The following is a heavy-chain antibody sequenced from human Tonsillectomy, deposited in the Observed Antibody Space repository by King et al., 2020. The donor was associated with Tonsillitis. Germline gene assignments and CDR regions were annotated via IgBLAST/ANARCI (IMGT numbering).Heavy chain of an antibody. CDR2: ISSSSSYI. CDR1: GFTFSSYS. V-gene: IGHV3-21*01. Sequence: VQLVESGGGLVKPGGSLRLSCAASGFTFSSYSMNWVRQAPGKGLEWVSSISSSSSYIYYADSVKGRFTISRDNAKNSLYLQMNSLRAEDTAVYYCASSPAAAMGNDYWGQGTLVTVSS. CDR3: ASSPAAAMGNDY. J-gene: IGHJ4*02. D-gene: IGHD2-2*01.